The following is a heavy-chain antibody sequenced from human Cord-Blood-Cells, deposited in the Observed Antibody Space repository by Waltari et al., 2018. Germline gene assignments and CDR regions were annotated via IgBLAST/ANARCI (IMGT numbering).Heavy chain of an antibody. D-gene: IGHD2-15*01. V-gene: IGHV3-53*04. CDR3: ARAGGGKGFDP. CDR1: GFTVSTNY. J-gene: IGHJ5*02. Sequence: EVQLVESGGGLVQPGGSLSLPCAATGFTVSTNYMSWVRQATGKGLEWVSVIYSGGSTYYADSVKGRFTISRHNSKNTLYLQMNSLRAEDTAVYYCARAGGGKGFDPWGQGTLVTVSS. CDR2: IYSGGST.